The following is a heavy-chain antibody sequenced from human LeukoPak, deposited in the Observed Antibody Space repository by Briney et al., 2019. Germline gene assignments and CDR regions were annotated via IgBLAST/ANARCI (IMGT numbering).Heavy chain of an antibody. Sequence: SGTLSLTCAVYGGSFSGYYWSWIRQPPGKGLEWIGEINHSGSTNYNPSLKSRVTISVDTSKNQFSLKLSSVTAADTAVYYCARDRMADAFDIWGQGTMVTVSS. CDR3: ARDRMADAFDI. D-gene: IGHD5-24*01. J-gene: IGHJ3*02. V-gene: IGHV4-34*01. CDR1: GGSFSGYY. CDR2: INHSGST.